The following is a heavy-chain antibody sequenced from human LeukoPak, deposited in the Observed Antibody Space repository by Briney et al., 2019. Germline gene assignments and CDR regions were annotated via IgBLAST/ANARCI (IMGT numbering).Heavy chain of an antibody. J-gene: IGHJ6*02. V-gene: IGHV3-30*18. D-gene: IGHD2-2*03. CDR2: ISYDVSNK. CDR1: GFTLSSYG. Sequence: PGRSLRLSCAASGFTLSSYGMQWVSQAPGKWLEWVAYISYDVSNKIYADSVKGRFTISRDNCKNTLYLQINSLRAEDTVVYYCAKDPGYCSSTSCYFGYYYYGIDVWGQGTTVTVSS. CDR3: AKDPGYCSSTSCYFGYYYYGIDV.